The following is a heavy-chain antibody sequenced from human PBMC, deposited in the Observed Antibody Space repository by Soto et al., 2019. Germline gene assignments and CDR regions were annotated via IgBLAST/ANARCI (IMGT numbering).Heavy chain of an antibody. CDR1: GFTFSSYG. D-gene: IGHD6-6*01. Sequence: GGSLRLSCAASGFTFSSYGMHWVRQAPGKGLEWVVVIWYDGSNKYYADSVKGRFTISRDNSKNTLYLQMNSLRAEDTAVYYCAREFYSSFPYYYYGMDVWGQGTTVTVSS. CDR2: IWYDGSNK. CDR3: AREFYSSFPYYYYGMDV. V-gene: IGHV3-33*01. J-gene: IGHJ6*02.